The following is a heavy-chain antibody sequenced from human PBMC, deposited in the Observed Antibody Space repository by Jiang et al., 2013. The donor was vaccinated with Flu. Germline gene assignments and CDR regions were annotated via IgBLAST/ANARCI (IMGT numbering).Heavy chain of an antibody. CDR3: AILEGGSSGWYWYFDY. J-gene: IGHJ4*02. V-gene: IGHV1-8*01. CDR1: GYTFTSYD. D-gene: IGHD6-19*01. Sequence: SGAEVKKPGASVKVSCKASGYTFTSYDINWVRQATGQGLEWMGWMNPNSGNTGYAQKFQGRVTMTRNTSISTAYMELSSLRSEDTAVYYCAILEGGSSGWYWYFDYWGQGALVTVSS. CDR2: MNPNSGNT.